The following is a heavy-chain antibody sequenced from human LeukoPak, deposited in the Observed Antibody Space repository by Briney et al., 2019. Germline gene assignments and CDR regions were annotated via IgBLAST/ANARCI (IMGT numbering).Heavy chain of an antibody. CDR2: IDHNGGT. D-gene: IGHD2-15*01. J-gene: IGHJ5*02. V-gene: IGHV4-34*01. Sequence: SETLSLTCAVYGGSFSGYYWSWIRQPPGKGPEWIGEIDHNGGTNYNPSLKSRVTISLDTSKNQFSLKLSSVTAAGTAVYYCASVGGGTTGGFDPWGQGTLVTVSS. CDR1: GGSFSGYY. CDR3: ASVGGGTTGGFDP.